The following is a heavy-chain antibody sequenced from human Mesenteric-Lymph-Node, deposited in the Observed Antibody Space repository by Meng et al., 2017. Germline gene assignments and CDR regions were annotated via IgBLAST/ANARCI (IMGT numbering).Heavy chain of an antibody. CDR3: VRGSDITSYEAWH. V-gene: IGHV3-23*01. J-gene: IGHJ4*02. CDR1: GFIFSYYA. D-gene: IGHD5-18*01. CDR2: ISSNGEIT. Sequence: GESLKISCAGSGFIFSYYAMSWVRQVPGKGLEWVSAISSNGEITVYADSAKGRFSISRDNSNNALFLQMNSLRAEDTALYYCVRGSDITSYEAWHWGQGTLVTVSS.